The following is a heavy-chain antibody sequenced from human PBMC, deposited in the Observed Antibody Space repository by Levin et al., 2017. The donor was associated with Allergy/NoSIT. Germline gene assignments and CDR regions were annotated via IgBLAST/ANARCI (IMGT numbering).Heavy chain of an antibody. J-gene: IGHJ6*02. CDR3: ARDRPSLAAATYYYYYGMDV. CDR2: ISYDGSNK. D-gene: IGHD6-25*01. CDR1: GFTFSSYA. Sequence: GESLKISCAASGFTFSSYAMHWVRQAPGKGLEWVAVISYDGSNKYYADSVKGRFTISRDNSKNTLYLQMNSLRAEDTAVYYCARDRPSLAAATYYYYYGMDVWGQGTTVTVSS. V-gene: IGHV3-30-3*01.